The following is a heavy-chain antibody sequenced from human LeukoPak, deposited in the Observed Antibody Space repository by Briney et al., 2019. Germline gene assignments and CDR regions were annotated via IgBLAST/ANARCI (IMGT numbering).Heavy chain of an antibody. Sequence: SVKVPCKASGGTFSSYAISWVRQAPGQGLEWMGGIIPIFGTANYAQKFQGRVTITADESTSTAYMELSSLRSEDTAVYYCATDPYYYGSGSCLGVWGKGTTVTVSS. CDR2: IIPIFGTA. CDR3: ATDPYYYGSGSCLGV. V-gene: IGHV1-69*13. CDR1: GGTFSSYA. D-gene: IGHD3-10*01. J-gene: IGHJ6*04.